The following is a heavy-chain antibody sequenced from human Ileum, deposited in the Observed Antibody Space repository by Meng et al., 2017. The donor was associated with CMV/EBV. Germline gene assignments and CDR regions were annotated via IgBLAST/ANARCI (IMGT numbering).Heavy chain of an antibody. D-gene: IGHD3-10*01. CDR3: ARARGSLDY. Sequence: QVQLWRSGAEVKKPGASVKVSCKASGYTFTSYGISWVRQAPGQGLEWMGWISAYNGNTNSAQKLQGSLTLTTDTSPSTAYMELRSLRSADTAVYYCARARGSLDYWGQGTLVTVSS. CDR1: GYTFTSYG. CDR2: ISAYNGNT. J-gene: IGHJ4*02. V-gene: IGHV1-18*01.